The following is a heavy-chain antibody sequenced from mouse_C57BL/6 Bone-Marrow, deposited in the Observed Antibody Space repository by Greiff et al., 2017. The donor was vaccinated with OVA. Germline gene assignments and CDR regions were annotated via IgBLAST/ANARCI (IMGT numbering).Heavy chain of an antibody. D-gene: IGHD4-1*01. Sequence: VQLQQSGAELAKPGASVKLSCKASGYTFTSYWMHWVKQRPGQGLEWIGYINPSSGYTKYNQKFKDKATLTADKSSSTAYMQLSSLTYEDSAVYYCTKERHWDAMDYWCQGTSVPVSS. CDR2: INPSSGYT. J-gene: IGHJ4*01. V-gene: IGHV1-7*01. CDR1: GYTFTSYW. CDR3: TKERHWDAMDY.